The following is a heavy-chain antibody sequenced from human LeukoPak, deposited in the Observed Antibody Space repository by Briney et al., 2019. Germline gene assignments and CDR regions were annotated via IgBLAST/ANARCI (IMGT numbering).Heavy chain of an antibody. Sequence: PSGTLSLTCTVSGGSISSSSYYWGWIRQPPGKGLEWIGSIYYSGSTYYNPSLKSRVTISADTSKNQFSLKLSSVTAADTAVYYCARVDYEVDYWGQGTLVTVSS. CDR2: IYYSGST. J-gene: IGHJ4*02. CDR3: ARVDYEVDY. D-gene: IGHD4-17*01. CDR1: GGSISSSSYY. V-gene: IGHV4-39*01.